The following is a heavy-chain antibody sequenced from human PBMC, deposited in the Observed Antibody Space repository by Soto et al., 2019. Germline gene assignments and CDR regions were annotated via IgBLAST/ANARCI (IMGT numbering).Heavy chain of an antibody. CDR1: GFAFSTYG. J-gene: IGHJ4*01. D-gene: IGHD1-26*01. CDR3: ARAVGPFDY. CDR2: IWYDGSNK. Sequence: QVQLVESGGGVVQPGRSLRLSCAASGFAFSTYGMHWVRQAPGKGLDWVAVIWYDGSNKYYADSVKGRFTISRDNFQNTLYLQMNSLRVEDTAIYFCARAVGPFDYWGQGTLVTVSS. V-gene: IGHV3-33*01.